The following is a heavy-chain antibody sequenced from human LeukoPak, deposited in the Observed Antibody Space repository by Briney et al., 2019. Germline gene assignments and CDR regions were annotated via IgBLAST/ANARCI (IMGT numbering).Heavy chain of an antibody. CDR2: INHSGST. CDR1: GGSFSGYY. D-gene: IGHD3-10*01. J-gene: IGHJ5*02. V-gene: IGHV4-34*01. Sequence: KPSETLSLTCAVYGGSFSGYYWSWIRQPPGKGLEWIGEINHSGSTNYNPSLKSRVTISVDTSKNQFSLNLTSVTAADTAVYYCARWGGYGSGSYSVWFDPWGQGTLVTVSS. CDR3: ARWGGYGSGSYSVWFDP.